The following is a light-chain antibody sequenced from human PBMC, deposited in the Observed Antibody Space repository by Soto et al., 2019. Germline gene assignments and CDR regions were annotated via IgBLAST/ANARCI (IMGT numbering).Light chain of an antibody. CDR2: ENN. CDR1: SGSIVSNY. J-gene: IGLJ3*02. V-gene: IGLV6-57*02. Sequence: NFMLTQPHSVSESPGKTVTISCTGSSGSIVSNYVQWYQQRPGSAPTTVIYENNQRPFGVPDRFSGSIDSSSNSASLTISGLQTEDEADYYCQSYGNNNQVFGGGTKLTVL. CDR3: QSYGNNNQV.